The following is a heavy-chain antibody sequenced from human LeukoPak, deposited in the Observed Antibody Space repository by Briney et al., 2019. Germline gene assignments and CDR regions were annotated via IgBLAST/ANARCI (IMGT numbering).Heavy chain of an antibody. J-gene: IGHJ4*02. Sequence: SETLSLTCTVSGGSISTYYWSWIRQPPGKGLEWIGYIYYSGSTNYNPSLKSRVTISVDTSKNQFSLILYSVTAADTAVYYCARHDSSSWPLDYWGQGTLVTVSS. V-gene: IGHV4-59*08. CDR3: ARHDSSSWPLDY. CDR1: GGSISTYY. D-gene: IGHD6-13*01. CDR2: IYYSGST.